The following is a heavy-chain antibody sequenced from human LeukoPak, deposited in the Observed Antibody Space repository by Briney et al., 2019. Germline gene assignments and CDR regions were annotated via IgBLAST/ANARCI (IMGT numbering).Heavy chain of an antibody. CDR1: GYSLTTYW. CDR2: IYPGDSDT. CDR3: ARYRYNWNDIDY. J-gene: IGHJ4*02. D-gene: IGHD1-1*01. Sequence: GGSLKISCKGSGYSLTTYWIAWVRQMPGKGLEWMGIIYPGDSDTRYSPSFQGQVTISADKSITTAYLQWSSLKASDTAMYYCARYRYNWNDIDYWGQGTLVTVSS. V-gene: IGHV5-51*01.